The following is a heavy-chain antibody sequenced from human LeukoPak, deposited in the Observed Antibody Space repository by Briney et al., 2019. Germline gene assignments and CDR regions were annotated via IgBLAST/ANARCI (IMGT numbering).Heavy chain of an antibody. CDR2: INPSGGST. V-gene: IGHV1-46*01. J-gene: IGHJ1*01. D-gene: IGHD3-3*01. CDR3: ARTNKGIFGVVTARRGYFQH. Sequence: ASVKVSCKASGYTFTSYYMHWVRQAPGQGLEWMGIINPSGGSTSYAQKFQGRVTMTRDTSTSTAYMELSSLRSEDTAVYYCARTNKGIFGVVTARRGYFQHWGQGTLVTVSS. CDR1: GYTFTSYY.